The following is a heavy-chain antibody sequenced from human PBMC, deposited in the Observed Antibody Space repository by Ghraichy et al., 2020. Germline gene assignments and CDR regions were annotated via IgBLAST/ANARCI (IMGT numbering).Heavy chain of an antibody. J-gene: IGHJ4*02. D-gene: IGHD1-20*01. V-gene: IGHV3-7*01. Sequence: GGSLRLSCVGSEFSFNKFWMSWVRQAPGKGLEWVASIKQGGGEKHYADSLKGRIAISRDNTQNSLFLQLDSLRVDDTAVYYCARARGGWCTTNNCFAEYAEYWGEGTLVTVSS. CDR3: ARARGGWCTTNNCFAEYAEY. CDR1: EFSFNKFW. CDR2: IKQGGGEK.